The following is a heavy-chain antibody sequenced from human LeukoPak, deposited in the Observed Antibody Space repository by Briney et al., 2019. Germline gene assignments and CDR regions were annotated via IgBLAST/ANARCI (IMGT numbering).Heavy chain of an antibody. CDR3: AREGYYGSGTYFDY. CDR2: INSDGTST. CDR1: GFTFTSYW. D-gene: IGHD3-10*01. V-gene: IGHV3-74*01. J-gene: IGHJ4*02. Sequence: PGGSLRLSCAASGFTFTSYWMHWVRQAPGKGLVWVSRINSDGTSTAYADSVKGRFTISRDNSKNTLFLQMSSLRAEDTAVYYCAREGYYGSGTYFDYWGQGTLVTVSS.